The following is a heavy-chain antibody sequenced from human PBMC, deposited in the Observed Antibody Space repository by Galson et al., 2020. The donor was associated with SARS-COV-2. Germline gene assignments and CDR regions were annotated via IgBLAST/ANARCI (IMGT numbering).Heavy chain of an antibody. Sequence: GSLRLSCVGSGFTFSSYTMNWVRQVPGKGLEWVSSITTSSTYINYADSVKGRFTISRDNAKNSLYLQMNSLRAGDTALYFCARTGTPHYYYSYYMDVWGKGTTVTVSS. V-gene: IGHV3-21*01. J-gene: IGHJ6*03. CDR1: GFTFSSYT. CDR3: ARTGTPHYYYSYYMDV. D-gene: IGHD6-13*01. CDR2: ITTSSTYI.